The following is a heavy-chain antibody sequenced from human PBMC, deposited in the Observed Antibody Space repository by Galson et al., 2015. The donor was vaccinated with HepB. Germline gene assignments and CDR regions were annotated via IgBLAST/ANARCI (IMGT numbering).Heavy chain of an antibody. CDR2: ISGSGGST. V-gene: IGHV3-23*01. Sequence: SLRLSCAASGFTFSSYAMSWVRQAPGKGLEWVSAISGSGGSTYYADSVKGRFTISRDNSKNTLYLQMTSLRAEDTAVYYCATLASGGGDRRPKTFDYWGQGTLVTVSS. CDR1: GFTFSSYA. D-gene: IGHD3-16*01. J-gene: IGHJ4*02. CDR3: ATLASGGGDRRPKTFDY.